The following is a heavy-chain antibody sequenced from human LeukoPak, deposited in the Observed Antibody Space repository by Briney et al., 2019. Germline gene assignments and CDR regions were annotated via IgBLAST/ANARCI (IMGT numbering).Heavy chain of an antibody. CDR2: IIPIFGTA. CDR3: ARVEMATITLDY. CDR1: GGTFSSYA. D-gene: IGHD5-24*01. Sequence: SVKVSCKASGGTFSSYAISWVRQAPGQGLEWMGGIIPIFGTANYAQKFQGRVTITADESTSTAYMELSSLRSEDTAVYYCARVEMATITLDYWGQGTLVTVSS. J-gene: IGHJ4*02. V-gene: IGHV1-69*13.